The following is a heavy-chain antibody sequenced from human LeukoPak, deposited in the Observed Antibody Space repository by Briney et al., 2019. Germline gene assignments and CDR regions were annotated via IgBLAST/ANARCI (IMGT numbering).Heavy chain of an antibody. Sequence: GGSLRLSCAASGFTFDDYTMHWVRQAPGKGLEWVSLISWDGGSTYYADSVKGRFTISRDNSKNSLYLQMNSLRAEDTAVYYCASGIAAAANWFDPWGQGTLVTVSS. J-gene: IGHJ5*02. V-gene: IGHV3-43*01. CDR2: ISWDGGST. CDR3: ASGIAAAANWFDP. CDR1: GFTFDDYT. D-gene: IGHD6-13*01.